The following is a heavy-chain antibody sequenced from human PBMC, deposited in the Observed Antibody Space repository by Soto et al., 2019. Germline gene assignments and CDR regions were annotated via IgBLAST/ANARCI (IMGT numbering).Heavy chain of an antibody. CDR2: INPSGGST. CDR3: ARGDIVAIFGMDV. Sequence: ASVKVSCKASGYTFTSYYMHWVRQAPGQGLEWMGIINPSGGSTTYAQRFQGRVTMTRDTSTSTVYMELSSLRSEDTAVYYCARGDIVAIFGMDVWGQGTTVTVSS. D-gene: IGHD5-12*01. CDR1: GYTFTSYY. J-gene: IGHJ6*02. V-gene: IGHV1-46*01.